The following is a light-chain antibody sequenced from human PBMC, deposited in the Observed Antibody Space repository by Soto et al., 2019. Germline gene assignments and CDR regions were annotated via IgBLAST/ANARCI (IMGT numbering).Light chain of an antibody. Sequence: QSALTQPVSVSGSPGQSIAISCTGTSSDVGGYNYVSWYQQHPGKAPKLMIYDVNNRPSGISNRFSGSKSGNTASLTISGLQAEDEADYYCSSHTSSSTRVFGGGTKLTVL. CDR1: SSDVGGYNY. V-gene: IGLV2-14*01. CDR3: SSHTSSSTRV. J-gene: IGLJ3*02. CDR2: DVN.